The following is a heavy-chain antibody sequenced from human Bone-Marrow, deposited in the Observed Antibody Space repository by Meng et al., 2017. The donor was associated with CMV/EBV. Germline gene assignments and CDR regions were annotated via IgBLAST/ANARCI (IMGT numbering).Heavy chain of an antibody. Sequence: SETLSLTCTVSGYSISSGYYWGWIRQPPGKGLEWIGSIYHSGSTYYNPSLKSRVTISVDTSKNQFSLKLSSVTAADTAVYYCARDLGEPRSSGWYFSGTTAVGGGLDDWGPGNLVNVSS. CDR1: GYSISSGYY. V-gene: IGHV4-38-2*02. D-gene: IGHD6-19*01. J-gene: IGHJ4*02. CDR2: IYHSGST. CDR3: ARDLGEPRSSGWYFSGTTAVGGGLDD.